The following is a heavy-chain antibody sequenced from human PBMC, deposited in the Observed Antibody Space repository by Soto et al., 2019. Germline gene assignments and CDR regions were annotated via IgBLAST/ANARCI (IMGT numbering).Heavy chain of an antibody. CDR3: ARGDMPWAYYYYGMDV. D-gene: IGHD2-2*01. J-gene: IGHJ6*02. Sequence: GASVKVSCKASGGTFSSYAISWVRQAPGQGLEWMGGIIPIFGTANYAQKFQGRVTITADESTSTAYMEPSSLRSEDTAVYYCARGDMPWAYYYYGMDVWGQGTTVTVSS. V-gene: IGHV1-69*13. CDR2: IIPIFGTA. CDR1: GGTFSSYA.